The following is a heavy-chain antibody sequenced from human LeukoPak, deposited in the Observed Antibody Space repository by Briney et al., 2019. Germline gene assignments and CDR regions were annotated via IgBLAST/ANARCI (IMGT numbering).Heavy chain of an antibody. CDR2: ISGSGGST. V-gene: IGHV3-23*01. D-gene: IGHD1-1*01. CDR1: GFTFSSYA. J-gene: IGHJ4*02. CDR3: AKVFAGTTAGGVDY. Sequence: PGGSLRLSCAASGFTFSSYAMSWVRQAPGKGLEWVSAISGSGGSTYYADSVKGRFTISRDNSKNTLYLQMNSLRAEDTAVYYCAKVFAGTTAGGVDYWGQGTLITVSS.